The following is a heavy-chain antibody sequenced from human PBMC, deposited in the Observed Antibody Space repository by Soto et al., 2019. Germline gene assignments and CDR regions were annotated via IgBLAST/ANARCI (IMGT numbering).Heavy chain of an antibody. V-gene: IGHV3-23*01. J-gene: IGHJ3*02. D-gene: IGHD3-9*01. CDR3: AKGGGYDLLTGYAGFDI. CDR1: GFIFSSYA. Sequence: PGGSLRLSCAASGFIFSSYAMSWVRQAPGKGLEWVSGSSGSGGATHYADSVKGRFTISRDTPKKMLYLQMNSLRAEDTAVYYCAKGGGYDLLTGYAGFDIWGQGTLVTVSS. CDR2: SSGSGGAT.